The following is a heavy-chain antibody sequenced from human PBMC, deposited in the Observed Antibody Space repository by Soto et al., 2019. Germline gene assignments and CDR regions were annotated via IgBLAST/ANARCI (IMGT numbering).Heavy chain of an antibody. Sequence: SETLSLTCTVSGGSISSGGYYWRWIRQHPGKGLEWIGYIYYSGSTYYNPSLKSRVTISVDTSKNQFSLKLSSVTAADTAVYYCARDRRVTIFGVVTRDYYYGMDVWGQGTTVTVSS. CDR2: IYYSGST. D-gene: IGHD3-3*01. CDR1: GGSISSGGYY. CDR3: ARDRRVTIFGVVTRDYYYGMDV. V-gene: IGHV4-31*03. J-gene: IGHJ6*02.